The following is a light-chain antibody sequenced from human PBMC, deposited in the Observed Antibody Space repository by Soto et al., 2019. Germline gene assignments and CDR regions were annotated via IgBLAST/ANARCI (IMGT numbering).Light chain of an antibody. CDR1: SSDVGSYNS. Sequence: QSALTQPASVSGSPGQSIAISCTGTSSDVGSYNSVSWYQQHPGKAPKLIIYEGYKRPSGVSDRFSGSKSGNTASLTISGLQAEDEADYYCCSYVGDPYVFGHGTKVTVL. CDR2: EGY. J-gene: IGLJ1*01. CDR3: CSYVGDPYV. V-gene: IGLV2-23*01.